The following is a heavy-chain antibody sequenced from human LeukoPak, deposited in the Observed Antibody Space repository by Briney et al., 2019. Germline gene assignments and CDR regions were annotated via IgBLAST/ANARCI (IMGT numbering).Heavy chain of an antibody. CDR2: IYYSGST. CDR3: ASLAVAGLSEGY. CDR1: GGSISSDSHY. V-gene: IGHV4-39*01. Sequence: RASETLSLTCTVSGGSISSDSHYWAWIRQPPGKGLEWIASIYYSGSTYYNPSLKSRVTISVDTSRNQFSLKLSSVTAADTAVYYCASLAVAGLSEGYWGQGTLVIVSS. J-gene: IGHJ4*02. D-gene: IGHD6-19*01.